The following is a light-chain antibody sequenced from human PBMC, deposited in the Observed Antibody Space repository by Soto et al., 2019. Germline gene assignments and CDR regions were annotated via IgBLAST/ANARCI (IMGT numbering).Light chain of an antibody. V-gene: IGKV3-11*01. CDR2: DAS. J-gene: IGKJ5*01. CDR1: QSVSSY. Sequence: EIVFTQSPATLSLSPGERATLSCRASQSVSSYLAWYQQKPGQAPRLLIYDASNRATGIPARFSGSGSETDFTLTISGLRSEDSAVYFCQQYNNWPFSFGQGTRLEIK. CDR3: QQYNNWPFS.